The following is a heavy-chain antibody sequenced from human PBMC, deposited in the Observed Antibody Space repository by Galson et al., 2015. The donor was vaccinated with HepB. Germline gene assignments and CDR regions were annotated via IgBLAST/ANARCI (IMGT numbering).Heavy chain of an antibody. Sequence: AASGFIFSDYYKRWIRRAPGKGLEWISYISNSGNTTYYADSVKGRFTISRDNARNSLYLQMKSLRADDTAVYYCAREGLLRAGYFDDWGQGTRVTVSS. J-gene: IGHJ4*02. CDR1: GFIFSDYY. D-gene: IGHD2-15*01. CDR2: ISNSGNTT. V-gene: IGHV3-11*01. CDR3: AREGLLRAGYFDD.